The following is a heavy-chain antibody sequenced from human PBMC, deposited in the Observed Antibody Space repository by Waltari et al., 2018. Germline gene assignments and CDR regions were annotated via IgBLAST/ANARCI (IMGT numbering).Heavy chain of an antibody. Sequence: QVQLQESGPRLVKPSETLSLTCTVSGDSLSSGESYWSWIRQPPEKGLEWIGYIHQSGTSDYNPSLKSRISMSIDTSGNQFSLQLDSMTAADSAMYYCARGATLFDFWGPGTLVTVSS. CDR2: IHQSGTS. CDR1: GDSLSSGESY. CDR3: ARGATLFDF. D-gene: IGHD1-26*01. J-gene: IGHJ4*02. V-gene: IGHV4-30-4*01.